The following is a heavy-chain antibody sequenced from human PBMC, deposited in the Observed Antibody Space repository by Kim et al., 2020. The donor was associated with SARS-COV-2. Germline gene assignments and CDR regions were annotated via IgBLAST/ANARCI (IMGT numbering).Heavy chain of an antibody. CDR1: GYTFTSYY. J-gene: IGHJ6*02. Sequence: ASVKVSCKASGYTFTSYYMHWVRQAPGQGLEWMGIINPSGGSTSYAQKFQGRVTMTRDTSTSTVYMELSSLRSEDTAVYYCARERNIVVVVAATPGYYYYGMDVWGQGTTVTVSS. CDR2: INPSGGST. CDR3: ARERNIVVVVAATPGYYYYGMDV. V-gene: IGHV1-46*01. D-gene: IGHD2-15*01.